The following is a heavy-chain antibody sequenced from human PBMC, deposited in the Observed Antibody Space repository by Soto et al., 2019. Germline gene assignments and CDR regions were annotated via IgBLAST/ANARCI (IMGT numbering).Heavy chain of an antibody. Sequence: QVQLVQSGAEEKKPGASVKVSCKASGYTFTSYAMHWVRQAPGQRLEWMGWINAGNGNTKYSQKLQGRVTMTTDTSTSTAYMELRSLRSDDTAVYYCARDLHGDPYYWGQGTLVTVSS. CDR2: INAGNGNT. D-gene: IGHD4-17*01. J-gene: IGHJ4*02. CDR1: GYTFTSYA. CDR3: ARDLHGDPYY. V-gene: IGHV1-3*05.